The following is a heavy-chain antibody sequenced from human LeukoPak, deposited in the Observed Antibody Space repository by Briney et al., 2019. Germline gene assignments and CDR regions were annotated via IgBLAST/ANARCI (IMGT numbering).Heavy chain of an antibody. Sequence: GGSLRLSCAASGFTFSSYAMSWVRQAPGKGLEWVSGISGSGDNTYYADSVKGRFTISRDNSKNTLYLQMNSLRAEDTAVYYCAKARGYSYGANWFDPWGQGTLVTVSS. CDR3: AKARGYSYGANWFDP. J-gene: IGHJ5*02. CDR2: ISGSGDNT. V-gene: IGHV3-23*01. CDR1: GFTFSSYA. D-gene: IGHD5-18*01.